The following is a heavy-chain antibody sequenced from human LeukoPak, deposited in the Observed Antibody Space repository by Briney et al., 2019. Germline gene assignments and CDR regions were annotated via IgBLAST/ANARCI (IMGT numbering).Heavy chain of an antibody. Sequence: SETLSLTCTVSGGSISSSSYYWGWIRQPPGKGLEWIGSIYYSGSTYYNPSLKSRVTISVDTSKNQFSLKLSSVTAADTAVYYCARHTSTDYDYVWGSYRQYNWFDPWGQGTLVTVSS. CDR2: IYYSGST. D-gene: IGHD3-16*02. CDR3: ARHTSTDYDYVWGSYRQYNWFDP. V-gene: IGHV4-39*01. CDR1: GGSISSSSYY. J-gene: IGHJ5*02.